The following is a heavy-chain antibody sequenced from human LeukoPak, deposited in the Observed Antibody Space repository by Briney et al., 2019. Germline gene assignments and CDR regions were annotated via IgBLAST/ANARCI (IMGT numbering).Heavy chain of an antibody. J-gene: IGHJ4*02. D-gene: IGHD6-13*01. CDR3: ARVHSSSWYGSEYYFDY. CDR1: GSSISSGGYY. V-gene: IGHV4-31*03. CDR2: IYYSGST. Sequence: SQTLSLTCTVSGSSISSGGYYWSWIRQHPGKGLEWIGYIYYSGSTYYNPSLKSRVTISVDTSKNQFSLKLSSVTAADTAVYYCARVHSSSWYGSEYYFDYWGQGTLVTVSS.